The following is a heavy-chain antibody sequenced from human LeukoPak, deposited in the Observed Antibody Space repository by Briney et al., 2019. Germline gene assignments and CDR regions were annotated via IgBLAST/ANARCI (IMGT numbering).Heavy chain of an antibody. J-gene: IGHJ4*02. CDR1: GFTFTSSA. CDR2: VGSTGGTT. V-gene: IGHV3-23*01. CDR3: AAVPGIIIAGYFAS. Sequence: GGSLRLSCVASGFTFTSSAMTWVRQAPGKGLEWVSVVGSTGGTTYYADSVKGRFTISRDNAKNTMILQMNNLRVEDTAVYYCAAVPGIIIAGYFASWGRGTLVAVSA. D-gene: IGHD3-10*02.